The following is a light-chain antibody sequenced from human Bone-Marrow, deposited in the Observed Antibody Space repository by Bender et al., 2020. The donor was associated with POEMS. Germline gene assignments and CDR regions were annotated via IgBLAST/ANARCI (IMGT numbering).Light chain of an antibody. V-gene: IGLV2-8*01. Sequence: SALTQPPSASGSPGQSVTISCTGTANDVGAHNHVSWYQQLPGKAPKLIIYNVTKRPPGVPHRFSGSKSSNTASRTVSGLQAEEEADYYCSSYTGSNNLVFGGGTKLTVL. J-gene: IGLJ3*02. CDR2: NVT. CDR1: ANDVGAHNH. CDR3: SSYTGSNNLV.